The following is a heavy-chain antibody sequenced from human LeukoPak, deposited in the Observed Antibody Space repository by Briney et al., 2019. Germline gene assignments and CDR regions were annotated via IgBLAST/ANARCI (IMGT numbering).Heavy chain of an antibody. J-gene: IGHJ4*02. CDR3: ARWAGRLISSSWLEY. V-gene: IGHV1-18*01. Sequence: ASVKVSCKASGYTFSSYGISWVRQAPGQGLEWMGWINAYNGNTNYAQMLQGRATMTTDTSTTTAYMELRSLRSDDTAVYYCARWAGRLISSSWLEYWGQGTLVTVSS. CDR2: INAYNGNT. D-gene: IGHD6-13*01. CDR1: GYTFSSYG.